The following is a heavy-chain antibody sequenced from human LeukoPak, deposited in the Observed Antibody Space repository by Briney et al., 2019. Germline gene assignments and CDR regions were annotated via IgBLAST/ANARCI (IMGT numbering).Heavy chain of an antibody. Sequence: GGSLRLSCAASGFTFSSYGMHWVRQAPGKGLEWVAVISFDASNKYYADSVKGRFTISRDNSKNTLYLQMNSLRVEDTAVYYCAKVAKYYYGSETYYFFEHWGQGTPVTASS. J-gene: IGHJ4*02. V-gene: IGHV3-30*18. CDR1: GFTFSSYG. D-gene: IGHD3-10*01. CDR3: AKVAKYYYGSETYYFFEH. CDR2: ISFDASNK.